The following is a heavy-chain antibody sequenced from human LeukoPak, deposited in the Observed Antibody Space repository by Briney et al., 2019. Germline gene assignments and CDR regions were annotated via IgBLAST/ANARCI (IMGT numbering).Heavy chain of an antibody. J-gene: IGHJ5*02. D-gene: IGHD6-19*01. CDR3: ASHSVAGSHQFDP. CDR2: IYYTGST. V-gene: IGHV4-59*01. Sequence: PETLSLTCTVSGGSISSYYWSWIRQPPGKGLEWIGYIYYTGSTNYNPSLKSRVTTSVDTSKNQFSLKLSSVTAADTAVYYCASHSVAGSHQFDPWGQGTLVTVSS. CDR1: GGSISSYY.